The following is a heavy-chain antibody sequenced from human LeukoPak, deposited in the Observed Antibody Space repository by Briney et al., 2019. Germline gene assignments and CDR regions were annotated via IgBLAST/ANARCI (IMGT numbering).Heavy chain of an antibody. CDR1: GFTFSSYS. CDR3: ARLPVVPAAIIYYYCYYMDV. Sequence: GGSLRLSCAASGFTFSSYSMNWVRQAPGKGLEWVSYISSRSSTIYYADSVKGRFTISRDNAKNSLYLQMNSLRAEDTAVYYCARLPVVPAAIIYYYCYYMDVWGKGTTVTVSS. CDR2: ISSRSSTI. J-gene: IGHJ6*03. V-gene: IGHV3-48*01. D-gene: IGHD2-2*01.